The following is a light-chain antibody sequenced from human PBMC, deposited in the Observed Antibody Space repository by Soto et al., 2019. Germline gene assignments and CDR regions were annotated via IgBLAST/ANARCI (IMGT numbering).Light chain of an antibody. V-gene: IGKV3-11*01. CDR2: DAS. J-gene: IGKJ5*01. CDR1: QSVSSY. CDR3: KQYTDWPRT. Sequence: IVLTQSPATLSLSPGERATLSCRASQSVSSYLAWYQQKPGQAPRLLIYDASNRATGIPARFSGSGSGTDFTLTISSLEPEDFEVYYCKQYTDWPRTFGQGKRLE.